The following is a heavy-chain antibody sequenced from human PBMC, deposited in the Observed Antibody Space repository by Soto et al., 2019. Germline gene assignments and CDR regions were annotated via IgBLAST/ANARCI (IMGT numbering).Heavy chain of an antibody. D-gene: IGHD3-22*01. Sequence: GGSLRLSCTSSGIIFSNTWINWVRQAPGKGLEWVGRIKSNTDGGTTDYATPVKGRFALSRDDSQNTLYLQMTGLKAEDTAVYYCATDPTRNYYDNNGTIGNWGQVTLFTVYS. V-gene: IGHV3-15*01. J-gene: IGHJ4*02. CDR2: IKSNTDGGTT. CDR3: ATDPTRNYYDNNGTIGN. CDR1: GIIFSNTW.